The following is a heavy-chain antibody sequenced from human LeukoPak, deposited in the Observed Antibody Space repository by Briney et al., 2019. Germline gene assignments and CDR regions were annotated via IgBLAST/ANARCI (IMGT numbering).Heavy chain of an antibody. CDR1: GFHFRGFS. Sequence: PGGSLRLSCAASGFHFRGFSMHWVRQVPGKGLEWVSLVSGDGDTTHYADSVKGRFTISRDNNKNSLFLQMNSLRVEDTAFYYCAKGNNSLSFNFDYWGQEALVTVSS. V-gene: IGHV3-43*02. CDR3: AKGNNSLSFNFDY. CDR2: VSGDGDTT. J-gene: IGHJ4*02. D-gene: IGHD2/OR15-2a*01.